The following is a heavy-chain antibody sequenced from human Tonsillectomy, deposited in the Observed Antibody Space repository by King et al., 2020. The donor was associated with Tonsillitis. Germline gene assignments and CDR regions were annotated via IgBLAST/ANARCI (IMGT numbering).Heavy chain of an antibody. CDR1: GGSISSNNYY. Sequence: LQLQESGPGLVKPSETLSLTCTFSGGSISSNNYYWGWIRQPPGKGLEWIGNIYYSGSTHYNPSLKSRVTISVNTSKNQFSLKLSSVTAADTAVYYCARHEFRESSGYYHMPYYYGMDVWGQGTTVTVSS. J-gene: IGHJ6*02. V-gene: IGHV4-39*07. D-gene: IGHD3-22*01. CDR2: IYYSGST. CDR3: ARHEFRESSGYYHMPYYYGMDV.